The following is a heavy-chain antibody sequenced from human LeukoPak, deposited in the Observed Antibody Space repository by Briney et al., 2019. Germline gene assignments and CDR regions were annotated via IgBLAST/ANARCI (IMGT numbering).Heavy chain of an antibody. Sequence: GGSLRLSCAASGFTFSSYSMNWVRQAPGKGLEWVSYITGGSRTIYYADSVKGRFTISRDNAKNSLYLQMNSLSDEDSAVYYCARDDPIAYWGRGTLVTVSS. CDR1: GFTFSSYS. J-gene: IGHJ4*02. CDR3: ARDDPIAY. CDR2: ITGGSRTI. V-gene: IGHV3-48*02.